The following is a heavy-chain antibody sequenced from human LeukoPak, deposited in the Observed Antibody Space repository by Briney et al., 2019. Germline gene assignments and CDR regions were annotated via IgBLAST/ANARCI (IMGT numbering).Heavy chain of an antibody. CDR1: GGTFSSYA. V-gene: IGHV1-69*04. CDR2: IIPILGIA. D-gene: IGHD3-22*01. CDR3: ARDVTSSGYYGTFDY. Sequence: SVKVSCKASGGTFSSYAISWVRQAPGQGLEWMGRIIPILGIANYAQKFQGRVTITADKSTSTAYMELSSLRSEDTAVYYCARDVTSSGYYGTFDYWGQGTLVTVSS. J-gene: IGHJ4*02.